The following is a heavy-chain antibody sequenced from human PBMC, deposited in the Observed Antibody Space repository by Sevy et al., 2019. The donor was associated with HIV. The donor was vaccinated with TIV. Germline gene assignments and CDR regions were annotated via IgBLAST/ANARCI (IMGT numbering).Heavy chain of an antibody. CDR2: IIPISATA. D-gene: IGHD3-22*01. V-gene: IGHV1-69*13. Sequence: ASVKVSCKAFGGTFSSYAISWVRQAPGQGLEWMGGIIPISATANYAQKFQGRVTITADESTSTAYMEMCGLRSEDTAVYYCASTDYYDSDGYYLYAFDIWGQGTVVTVSS. CDR1: GGTFSSYA. J-gene: IGHJ3*02. CDR3: ASTDYYDSDGYYLYAFDI.